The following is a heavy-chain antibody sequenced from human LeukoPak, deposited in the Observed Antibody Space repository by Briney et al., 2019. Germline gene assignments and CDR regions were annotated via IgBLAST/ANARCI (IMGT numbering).Heavy chain of an antibody. V-gene: IGHV1-2*02. CDR2: INPNSGGT. J-gene: IGHJ5*02. D-gene: IGHD5-18*01. Sequence: ASVKVSCKASGYTFTGYYMHWMRQAPGQGLEWMGWINPNSGGTNYAQKFQGRVTMTRDTSVSTAYMELNRLRSDDTGVYYCARDTTMITYWFDPWGQGTLVTVSS. CDR1: GYTFTGYY. CDR3: ARDTTMITYWFDP.